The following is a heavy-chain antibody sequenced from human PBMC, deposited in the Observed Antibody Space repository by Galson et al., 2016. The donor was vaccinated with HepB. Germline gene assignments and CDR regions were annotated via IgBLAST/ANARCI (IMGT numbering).Heavy chain of an antibody. CDR2: IDWNSDSM. CDR1: GFTFDEYA. CDR3: AKDMNAYMVGPGSYPREVGFDI. J-gene: IGHJ3*02. V-gene: IGHV3-9*01. Sequence: SLRLSCAASGFTFDEYAMHWVRQAPGKGLEWVSGIDWNSDSMGHADSVKGRFTISRDNAKNSLYLQMNSLRAEDTALYYCAKDMNAYMVGPGSYPREVGFDIWGQGTMVTVSS. D-gene: IGHD3-10*01.